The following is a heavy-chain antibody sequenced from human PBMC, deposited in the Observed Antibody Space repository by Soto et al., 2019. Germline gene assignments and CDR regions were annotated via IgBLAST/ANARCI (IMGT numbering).Heavy chain of an antibody. Sequence: EVQLVESGGGLVQPGGSLRLSCAASGFTFSDHYIDWVRQAPGKGLEWVGRTRKKGNSHTTEYAASVKGRFTISRDESKNSLYLQMDSLKTEDTAVYYCARSGSSTSCYDHWGQGTLVTVSP. V-gene: IGHV3-72*01. CDR2: TRKKGNSHTT. CDR1: GFTFSDHY. J-gene: IGHJ4*02. CDR3: ARSGSSTSCYDH. D-gene: IGHD2-2*01.